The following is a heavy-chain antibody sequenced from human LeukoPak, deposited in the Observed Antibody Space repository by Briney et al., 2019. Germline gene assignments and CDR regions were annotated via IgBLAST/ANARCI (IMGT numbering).Heavy chain of an antibody. V-gene: IGHV1-69*05. CDR1: GGTFSSYA. CDR2: IIPIFGTA. D-gene: IGHD3-22*01. CDR3: AAARWLLHYYYYYYYMDV. J-gene: IGHJ6*03. Sequence: ASVKVSCKASGGTFSSYAISRVRQAPGQGLEWMGGIIPIFGTANYAQKFQGRVTITTDESTSTAYMELSSLRSGDTAVYYCAAARWLLHYYYYYYYMDVWVKATTVTVPS.